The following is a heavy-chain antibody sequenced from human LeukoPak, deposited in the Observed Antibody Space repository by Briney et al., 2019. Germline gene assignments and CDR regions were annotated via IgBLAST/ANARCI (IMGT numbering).Heavy chain of an antibody. CDR3: ATAGIAAAGTLDY. V-gene: IGHV1-24*01. D-gene: IGHD6-13*01. J-gene: IGHJ4*02. CDR2: FDPEDGET. CDR1: GYTLTELS. Sequence: ASVKVSCKVSGYTLTELSMHWVRQTPGKGLEWMGGFDPEDGETIYAQKFQGRVTMTEDTSTDTAYMELSSLRSEDTAVYYCATAGIAAAGTLDYWGQGTLVTVSS.